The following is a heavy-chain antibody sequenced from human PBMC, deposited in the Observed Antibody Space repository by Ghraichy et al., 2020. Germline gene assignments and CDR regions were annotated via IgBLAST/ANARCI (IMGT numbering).Heavy chain of an antibody. CDR3: AKDHWWRAADGNRNYYGMDV. D-gene: IGHD6-13*01. J-gene: IGHJ6*02. CDR2: IRYDGSNK. V-gene: IGHV3-30*02. CDR1: GFSFSSYG. Sequence: GGSLRLSCAASGFSFSSYGMHWVRQAPGKGLEWVAFIRYDGSNKYYADSVKGRFTISRDNFKYTLYLQMNSLRAEDTAVYYCAKDHWWRAADGNRNYYGMDVWGQGTTVTVSS.